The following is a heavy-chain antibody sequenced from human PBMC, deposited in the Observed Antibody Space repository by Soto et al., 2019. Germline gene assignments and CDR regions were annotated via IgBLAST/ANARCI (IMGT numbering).Heavy chain of an antibody. CDR2: IYYSGST. CDR1: GGSISGYY. V-gene: IGHV4-59*01. CDR3: ERRYGTSMDV. Sequence: SETLSLTCTVSGGSISGYYWSWIRQPPGKGLQWIGYIYYSGSTNYNPSLKSRVTISVDTSKNQFSLKLSSVTAADTAVYYCERRYGTSMDVWGQGTTVTVSS. J-gene: IGHJ6*02. D-gene: IGHD5-18*01.